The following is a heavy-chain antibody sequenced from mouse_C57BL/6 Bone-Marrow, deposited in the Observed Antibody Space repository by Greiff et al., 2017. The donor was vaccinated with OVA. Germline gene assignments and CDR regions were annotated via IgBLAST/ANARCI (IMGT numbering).Heavy chain of an antibody. CDR1: GYTFTSYG. D-gene: IGHD2-4*01. V-gene: IGHV1-81*01. CDR3: ARRADYDYDGFDY. Sequence: VKVVESGAELARPGASVKLSCKASGYTFTSYGISWVKQRTGQGLEWIGEIYPRSGNTYYNEKFKGKATLTADKSSSTAYMELRSLTSEDSAVYFCARRADYDYDGFDYWGQGTTLTVSS. CDR2: IYPRSGNT. J-gene: IGHJ2*01.